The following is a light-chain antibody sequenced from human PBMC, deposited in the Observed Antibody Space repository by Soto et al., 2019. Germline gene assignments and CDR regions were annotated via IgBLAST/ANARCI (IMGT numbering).Light chain of an antibody. CDR3: QQYANLPIN. V-gene: IGKV1-33*01. CDR1: QDINNY. J-gene: IGKJ5*01. Sequence: DSQITQSPSSLSASVGDRVTSTCQASQDINNYLSWYQQNPGKAPKILIYDASNLETGVPSRFSGSGSGTDFTFTISSLQPEDIATYYCQQYANLPINFGQGTRLEIK. CDR2: DAS.